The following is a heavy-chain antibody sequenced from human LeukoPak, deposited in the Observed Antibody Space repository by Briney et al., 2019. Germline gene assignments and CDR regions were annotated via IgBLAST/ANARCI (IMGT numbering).Heavy chain of an antibody. Sequence: SETLSLTCTVSGGSISSYYWSWIRQPARKGLEWIGRIYTSGSTNYNPSLKSRVTMSVDTSKNQFSLKLSSVTAADTAVYYCARSASDDSSGYYYFWGQGTLVTVSS. J-gene: IGHJ4*02. D-gene: IGHD3-22*01. V-gene: IGHV4-4*07. CDR2: IYTSGST. CDR1: GGSISSYY. CDR3: ARSASDDSSGYYYF.